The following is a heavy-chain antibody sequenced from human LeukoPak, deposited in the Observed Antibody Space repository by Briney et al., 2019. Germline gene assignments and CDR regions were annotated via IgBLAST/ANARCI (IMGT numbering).Heavy chain of an antibody. V-gene: IGHV1-69*06. CDR2: IIPIFGTA. D-gene: IGHD5-18*01. CDR3: ATVGYSYGKFDY. J-gene: IGHJ4*02. CDR1: GGTFSSYA. Sequence: GASVKVSCKASGGTFSSYAISWVRQAPGQGLEWMGGIIPIFGTANYAQKFQGRVTITADKSTSTAYMELSSLRSEDTAVYYCATVGYSYGKFDYWGQRTLVTVSS.